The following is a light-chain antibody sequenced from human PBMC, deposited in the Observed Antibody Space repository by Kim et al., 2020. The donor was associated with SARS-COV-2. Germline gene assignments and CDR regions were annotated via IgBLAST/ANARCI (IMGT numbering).Light chain of an antibody. V-gene: IGKV1D-13*01. Sequence: AIQMTQSPSSLSASVGDRVTITCRATQDISSDVAWYQQKPGKAPTLLIYDASNLKTGVPSRFGGRGSGTDFTLIIGSLQPEDFATYFCQQFNKYPLSFGGGTKLEI. CDR1: QDISSD. J-gene: IGKJ4*01. CDR2: DAS. CDR3: QQFNKYPLS.